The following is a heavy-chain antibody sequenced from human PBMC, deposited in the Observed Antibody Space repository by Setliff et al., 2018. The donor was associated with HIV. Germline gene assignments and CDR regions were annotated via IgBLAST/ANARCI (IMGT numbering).Heavy chain of an antibody. Sequence: NPGGSLRLSCAASGFTFSDAWMSWVRQGPGKGLEWIGRIKSKTDGGTTDYAAPVKGRFTISRDDSKNTLYLQMNGLKTEDTAVYFCSGNFWSNYFLVYYYMDVWGKGTTVTVSS. CDR2: IKSKTDGGTT. CDR3: SGNFWSNYFLVYYYMDV. V-gene: IGHV3-15*01. CDR1: GFTFSDAW. D-gene: IGHD3-3*01. J-gene: IGHJ6*03.